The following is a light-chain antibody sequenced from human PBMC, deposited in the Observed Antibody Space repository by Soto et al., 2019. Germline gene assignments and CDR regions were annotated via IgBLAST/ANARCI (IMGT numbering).Light chain of an antibody. CDR2: WSS. CDR1: QRVLYSSNNKNY. J-gene: IGKJ4*01. V-gene: IGKV4-1*01. Sequence: DIVMTQSPDSLAVSLGERATINCKSSQRVLYSSNNKNYLAWYQQKPGQPPKLLIYWSSTRESGVPDRFSGSGSGTDFTLTISSLEPEDFAVYYCQQRSNWPLLTFGGGTKVDIK. CDR3: QQRSNWPLLT.